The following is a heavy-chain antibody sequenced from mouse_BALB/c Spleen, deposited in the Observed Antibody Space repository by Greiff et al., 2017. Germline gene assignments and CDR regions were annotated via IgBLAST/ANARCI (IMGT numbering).Heavy chain of an antibody. J-gene: IGHJ4*01. CDR1: GFTFSDYY. Sequence: EVHLVESGGGLVKPGGSLKLSCAASGFTFSDYYMYWVRQTPEKRLEWVATISDGGSYTYYPDSVKGRFTISRDNAKNNLYLQMSSLKSEDTAMYYCARAANYGAMDYWGQGTSVTVSS. CDR2: ISDGGSYT. D-gene: IGHD1-1*01. V-gene: IGHV5-4*02. CDR3: ARAANYGAMDY.